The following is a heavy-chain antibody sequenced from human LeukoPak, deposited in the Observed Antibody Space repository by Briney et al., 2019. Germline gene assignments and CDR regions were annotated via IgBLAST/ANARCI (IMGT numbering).Heavy chain of an antibody. Sequence: GASVKVSCKASGYTFTSYGISWVRQAPGQGLEWLGWISAYNGNTNYAQKLQGRVTMTTDTSTSTAYMELRSLRSDDTAVYYCARVNIRITIFGVVIIEKGFDYWGQGTLVTVSS. J-gene: IGHJ4*02. D-gene: IGHD3-3*01. V-gene: IGHV1-18*01. CDR2: ISAYNGNT. CDR1: GYTFTSYG. CDR3: ARVNIRITIFGVVIIEKGFDY.